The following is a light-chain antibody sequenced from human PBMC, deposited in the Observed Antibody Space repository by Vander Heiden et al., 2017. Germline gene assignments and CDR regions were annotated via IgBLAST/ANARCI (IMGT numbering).Light chain of an antibody. CDR2: SNN. CDR3: VVWDDSLNGYV. V-gene: IGLV1-44*01. CDR1: SSNIGSNT. Sequence: QSVLAQPPSASGTPGQRVTISCSGSSSNIGSNTVNWYQQLPGPAPKLLIYSNNQRPSGVPDRFSGSKSGTSASLAISGLQSDDEADYYCVVWDDSLNGYVFGTGTKVTVL. J-gene: IGLJ1*01.